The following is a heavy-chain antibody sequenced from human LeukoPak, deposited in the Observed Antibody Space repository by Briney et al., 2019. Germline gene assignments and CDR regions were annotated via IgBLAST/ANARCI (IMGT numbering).Heavy chain of an antibody. D-gene: IGHD3-16*01. CDR3: AKGRYGGVYYFDY. CDR1: GFTFSSYA. J-gene: IGHJ4*02. V-gene: IGHV3-23*01. CDR2: FSGSGGST. Sequence: GGSLRLSCAASGFTFSSYAMSWVRQAPGKGLECISGFSGSGGSTYYADSVKGRFTISRDNSKNTLYLQMNSLRAEDTAVYYCAKGRYGGVYYFDYWGQGTLVTVSS.